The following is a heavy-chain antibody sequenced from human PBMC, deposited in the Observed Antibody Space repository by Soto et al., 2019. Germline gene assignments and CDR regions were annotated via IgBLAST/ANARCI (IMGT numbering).Heavy chain of an antibody. CDR3: VRYGQAYAMDV. J-gene: IGHJ6*02. Sequence: EVQLVESGGGLVQPGGSPRLSCAASGSTFAIYWMGWARQTPGKGLEWVANLKYDGSETYYVDSVKGRFTISRDNGRNSLYLQMNSLRAEDTAVYYCVRYGQAYAMDVWGQGTTVTVSS. D-gene: IGHD3-10*01. CDR1: GSTFAIYW. CDR2: LKYDGSET. V-gene: IGHV3-7*03.